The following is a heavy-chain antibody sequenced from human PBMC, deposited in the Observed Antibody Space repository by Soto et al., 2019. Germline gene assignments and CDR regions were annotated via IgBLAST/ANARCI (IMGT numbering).Heavy chain of an antibody. J-gene: IGHJ4*02. CDR1: GYTFTTYG. CDR2: ISTYNGNT. CDR3: ARGPTDYYDNSGNYVLDY. V-gene: IGHV1-18*01. D-gene: IGHD3-22*01. Sequence: QVQLVQSGAEVKKPGASVKVSCKASGYTFTTYGMSWVRQAPGQGLDWMGWISTYNGNTKYAERLQGRVTMTTDTTTSTAYMELRSQRSDDTAVYYCARGPTDYYDNSGNYVLDYWVQGTLVSVSS.